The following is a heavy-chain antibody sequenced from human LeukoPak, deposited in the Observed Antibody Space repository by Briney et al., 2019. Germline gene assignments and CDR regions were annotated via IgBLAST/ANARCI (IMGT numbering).Heavy chain of an antibody. CDR1: GGAFSGYY. D-gene: IGHD6-25*01. CDR3: ARQRAFDI. Sequence: SETLSLTCVVYGGAFSGYYWSWIRQPPGKGLEWIGEINHRGSTNYNPSLKSRVSISVDTSKNQFSLKLSSVTAADTAVYYCARQRAFDIWGQGTMVSVSS. CDR2: INHRGST. V-gene: IGHV4-34*01. J-gene: IGHJ3*02.